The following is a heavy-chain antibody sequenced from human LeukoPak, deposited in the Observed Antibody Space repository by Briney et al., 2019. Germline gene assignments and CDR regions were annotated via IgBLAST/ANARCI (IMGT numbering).Heavy chain of an antibody. D-gene: IGHD2-21*02. CDR3: ARAQSYCGGDCYSDY. CDR2: INPKSDGT. Sequence: ASVRVSCKASGYIFTDYYMHWVRQAPGQGLECMGWINPKSDGTKYAQNFQGRVTMTRDTSISTAYMELSRLRSDDTAVYYCARAQSYCGGDCYSDYWGQGTLVTVSS. V-gene: IGHV1-2*02. CDR1: GYIFTDYY. J-gene: IGHJ4*02.